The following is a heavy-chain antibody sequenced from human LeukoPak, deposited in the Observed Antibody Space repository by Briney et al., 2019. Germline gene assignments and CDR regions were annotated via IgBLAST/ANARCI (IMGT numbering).Heavy chain of an antibody. CDR1: GYTFTSYG. CDR3: AREPRIAAAEGTDYYYYYMDV. CDR2: ISAYNGNT. V-gene: IGHV1-18*01. D-gene: IGHD6-13*01. Sequence: APVKVSCKASGYTFTSYGISWVRQAPGQGLEWMGWISAYNGNTNYAQKLQGRVTMTTDTSTSTAYMELRSLRSDDTAVYYCAREPRIAAAEGTDYYYYYMDVWGKGTTVTVSS. J-gene: IGHJ6*03.